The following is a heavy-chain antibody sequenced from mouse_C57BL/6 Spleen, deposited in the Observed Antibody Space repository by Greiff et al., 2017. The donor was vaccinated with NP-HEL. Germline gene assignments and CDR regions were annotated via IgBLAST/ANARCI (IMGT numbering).Heavy chain of an antibody. V-gene: IGHV5-4*01. D-gene: IGHD2-1*01. CDR1: GFTFSSYA. CDR2: ISDGGSYT. J-gene: IGHJ4*01. Sequence: EVKLVESGGGLVKPGGSLKLSCAASGFTFSSYAMSWVRQTPEKRLEWVATISDGGSYTYYPDNVKGRFTISRDNAKNNLYLQMSHLKSEDTAMYYCARDIYYGTGMDYWGQGTSVTVSS. CDR3: ARDIYYGTGMDY.